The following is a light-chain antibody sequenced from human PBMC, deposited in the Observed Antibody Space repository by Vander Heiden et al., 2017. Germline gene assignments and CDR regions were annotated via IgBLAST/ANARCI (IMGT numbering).Light chain of an antibody. V-gene: IGLV3-21*02. J-gene: IGLJ3*02. Sequence: SYVLTQPPSVSVAPGQTASITCGGDNIGSKSVHWYQQKPGQAPVLVVYDDNDRPSGIPERFSGSNSGNTATLTISRVEAGDEADFYCQLWDNNRDRVFGGGTKLTVL. CDR1: NIGSKS. CDR2: DDN. CDR3: QLWDNNRDRV.